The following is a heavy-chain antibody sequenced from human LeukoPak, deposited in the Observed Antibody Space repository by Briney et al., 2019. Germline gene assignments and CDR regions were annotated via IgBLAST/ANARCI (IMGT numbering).Heavy chain of an antibody. CDR2: IYTSGST. J-gene: IGHJ3*02. Sequence: ASETLSLTCTVSGGSISSGSYYWSWIRQPAGKGLEWIGRIYTSGSTNYNPSLKSRVTISVDTSKNQFSLKLSFVTAADTAVYYCARVHRDSEYSSFYDAFDIWGQGIMVTVSS. D-gene: IGHD6-6*01. CDR3: ARVHRDSEYSSFYDAFDI. V-gene: IGHV4-61*02. CDR1: GGSISSGSYY.